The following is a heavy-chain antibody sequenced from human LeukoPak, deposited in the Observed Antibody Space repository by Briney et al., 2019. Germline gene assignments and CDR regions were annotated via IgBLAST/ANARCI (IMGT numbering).Heavy chain of an antibody. CDR2: IYYTGST. J-gene: IGHJ6*03. D-gene: IGHD3-9*01. Sequence: SETLSLTCTVSGGSISSSSYYWGWIRLPPGKGLEWIGSIYYTGSTYYNPSLNSRVTMSVDTSMNQIALKVTSMTAADTAVYYCARLLSYDVLTDNYYKYYMDVWGEGTTVTVSS. CDR3: ARLLSYDVLTDNYYKYYMDV. CDR1: GGSISSSSYY. V-gene: IGHV4-39*01.